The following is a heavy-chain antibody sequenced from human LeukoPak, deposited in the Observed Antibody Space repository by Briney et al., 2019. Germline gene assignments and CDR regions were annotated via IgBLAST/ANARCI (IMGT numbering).Heavy chain of an antibody. V-gene: IGHV4-34*12. CDR1: GGSFSGYY. CDR2: IIHIGST. Sequence: SETLSLTCAVYGGSFSGYYWSWIRQPPGKGLEWIGEIIHIGSTNYNPSLKSRVTISVDTSKNQFSLKLSSVTAADTAVYYCARHVRPLVRGVMGQYYFDYWGQGTLVTVSS. J-gene: IGHJ4*02. CDR3: ARHVRPLVRGVMGQYYFDY. D-gene: IGHD3-10*01.